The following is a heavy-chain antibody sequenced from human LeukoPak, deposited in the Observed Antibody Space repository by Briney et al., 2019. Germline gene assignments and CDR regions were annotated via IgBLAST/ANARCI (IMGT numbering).Heavy chain of an antibody. CDR3: ARLSSSGAFDI. Sequence: PGGSLRLSCAASGFTFSSYAMHWVRQAPGKGLEWVAVISYDGSNKYYADSVKGRFTISRDNSKNTLYLQMNSLRAEDTAVYYCARLSSSGAFDIWGQGTMVTVSS. J-gene: IGHJ3*02. V-gene: IGHV3-30-3*01. D-gene: IGHD6-6*01. CDR1: GFTFSSYA. CDR2: ISYDGSNK.